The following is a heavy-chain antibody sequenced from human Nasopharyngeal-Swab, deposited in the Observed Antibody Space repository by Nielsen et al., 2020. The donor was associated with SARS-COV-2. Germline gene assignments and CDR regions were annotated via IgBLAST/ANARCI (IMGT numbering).Heavy chain of an antibody. CDR2: ISYDGSNK. V-gene: IGHV3-30*18. CDR3: AKDTCDSSGYFRIYYYYGMDV. J-gene: IGHJ6*02. Sequence: GGSLRLSCAASGFTFSSYGMHWVRQAPGKGLEWVAVISYDGSNKYYADSVKGRFTISRDNSKNTLYLQMNSLRAEDTAVYYCAKDTCDSSGYFRIYYYYGMDVWGQGTTVTVSS. D-gene: IGHD3-22*01. CDR1: GFTFSSYG.